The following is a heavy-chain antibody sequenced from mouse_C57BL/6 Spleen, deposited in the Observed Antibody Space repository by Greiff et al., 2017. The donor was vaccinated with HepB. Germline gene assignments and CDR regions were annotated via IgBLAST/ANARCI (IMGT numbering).Heavy chain of an antibody. J-gene: IGHJ3*01. CDR3: ARNYCGGSPGFAN. CDR2: IDPSASYT. V-gene: IGHV1-50*01. D-gene: IGHD1-1*01. CDR1: GYTFTSYW. Sequence: QVQLQQPGAELVQPGASVKLSCKASGYTFTSYWMQWVKQRPGQGLEWIGEIDPSASYTNYNQKFKGKATLTVDTSSSPAYMQLSSLTSEDSAVYYCARNYCGGSPGFANWGQGTLVTVAA.